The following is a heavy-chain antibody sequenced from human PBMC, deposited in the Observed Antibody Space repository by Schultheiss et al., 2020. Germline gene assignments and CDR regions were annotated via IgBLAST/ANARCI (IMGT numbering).Heavy chain of an antibody. CDR3: ARGGWLQPFDP. D-gene: IGHD5-24*01. J-gene: IGHJ5*02. CDR1: AGSVTNNDYY. V-gene: IGHV4-61*08. Sequence: SETLSLTCTVSAGSVTNNDYYWNWVRQPPGKGLEWIGYIYRGGSTNYNPSLKSRVTISVDTSKNQFSLKLSSVTAADTAVYYCARGGWLQPFDPWGQGTLVTVSS. CDR2: IYRGGST.